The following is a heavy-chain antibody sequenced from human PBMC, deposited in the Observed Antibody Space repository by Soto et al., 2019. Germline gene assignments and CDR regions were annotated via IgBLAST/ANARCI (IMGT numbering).Heavy chain of an antibody. D-gene: IGHD3-10*01. Sequence: QVQLVESGGGVVQPGRSLRLSCAASGFTFSSYGMHWVRQAPGKGLEWVAVIWYDGSNKYYADSVKGRFTISRDNSNNTQYLQMNSLRAEDTAVYYCARDTARAMVRIYYGMDVWGQGTTVTVSS. V-gene: IGHV3-33*01. CDR3: ARDTARAMVRIYYGMDV. J-gene: IGHJ6*02. CDR1: GFTFSSYG. CDR2: IWYDGSNK.